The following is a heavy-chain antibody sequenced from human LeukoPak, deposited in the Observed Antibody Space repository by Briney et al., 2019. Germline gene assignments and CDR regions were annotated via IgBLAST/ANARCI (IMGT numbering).Heavy chain of an antibody. D-gene: IGHD6-19*01. V-gene: IGHV3-9*01. Sequence: GGSLRHSCAASGFIFGDYAMHWVRQAPGKGLEWVSGIDWNSNGIGYGDSVKGRFTISRDNAKNSLYLQMNSLRPEDTALYYCARDGRDNSGWSPGAYWGQGTLVTVSS. J-gene: IGHJ4*02. CDR1: GFIFGDYA. CDR2: IDWNSNGI. CDR3: ARDGRDNSGWSPGAY.